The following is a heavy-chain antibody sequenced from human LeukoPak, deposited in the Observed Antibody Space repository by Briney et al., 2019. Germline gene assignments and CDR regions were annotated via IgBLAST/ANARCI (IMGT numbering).Heavy chain of an antibody. J-gene: IGHJ6*03. Sequence: ASVKVSCKASGYTFTGYYMHWVRQAPGQGLEWMGWINPNSGGTNYAQKLQGRVTMTRDTSISTAYMELSRLRSDDTAVYYCARVGSGQYYYYYYMDVWGKGTTVTVSS. D-gene: IGHD3-10*01. CDR3: ARVGSGQYYYYYYMDV. CDR1: GYTFTGYY. V-gene: IGHV1-2*02. CDR2: INPNSGGT.